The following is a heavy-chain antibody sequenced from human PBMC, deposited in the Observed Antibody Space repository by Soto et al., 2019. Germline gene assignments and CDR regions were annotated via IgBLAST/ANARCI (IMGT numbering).Heavy chain of an antibody. D-gene: IGHD6-13*01. CDR1: GYTFTGYA. J-gene: IGHJ4*02. CDR3: ARHDVKGNSWYRFLDY. Sequence: GASVKVSCKASGYTFTGYAMHWVRQAPGQRLEWMGWINAGNGNTKYSQKFQGRVTITRDTSASTAYMELSSLRSEDTAVYYCARHDVKGNSWYRFLDYWGPGTLVTVSS. CDR2: INAGNGNT. V-gene: IGHV1-3*01.